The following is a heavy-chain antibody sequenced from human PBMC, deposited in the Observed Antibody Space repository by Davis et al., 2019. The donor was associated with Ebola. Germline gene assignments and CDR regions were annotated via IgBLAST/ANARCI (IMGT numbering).Heavy chain of an antibody. D-gene: IGHD2-8*01. Sequence: PGGSLRLSCAASGFTFSSYGMHWVRQAPGKGLEWVAVISYDGRNKYYADSVKGRFTISRDNSKNTLYLQMNSPRAEDTAVYYCAKGVVLMVYAITQAFDYWGQGTLVTVSS. CDR2: ISYDGRNK. CDR3: AKGVVLMVYAITQAFDY. CDR1: GFTFSSYG. V-gene: IGHV3-30*18. J-gene: IGHJ4*02.